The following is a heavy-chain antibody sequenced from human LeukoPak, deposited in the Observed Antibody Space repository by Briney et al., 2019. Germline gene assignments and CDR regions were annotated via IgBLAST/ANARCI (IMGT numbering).Heavy chain of an antibody. Sequence: GGSLRLSCAASGFTFSSYAMSWVRQALGKGLEWVAVISYDGSNKYYADSVKGRFTISRDNSKNTLYLQMNSLRAEDTAVYYCARDRYYDSSGYNDYWGQGTLVTVSS. CDR3: ARDRYYDSSGYNDY. D-gene: IGHD3-22*01. V-gene: IGHV3-30-3*01. CDR2: ISYDGSNK. CDR1: GFTFSSYA. J-gene: IGHJ4*02.